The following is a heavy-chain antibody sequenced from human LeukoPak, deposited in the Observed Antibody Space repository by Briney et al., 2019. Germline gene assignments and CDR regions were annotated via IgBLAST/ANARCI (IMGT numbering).Heavy chain of an antibody. D-gene: IGHD3-3*01. V-gene: IGHV3-23*01. CDR2: ISGSGGST. Sequence: TGGSLRLSCAASGFTFSSYAMSWVRQAPGKGLEWVSAISGSGGSTYYADSVKGRFTISRDNSKNTLYLQMNSLRAEDTAVYYCAKRGPGHIWSGYPNWFDPWGQGTLVTVSS. CDR1: GFTFSSYA. CDR3: AKRGPGHIWSGYPNWFDP. J-gene: IGHJ5*02.